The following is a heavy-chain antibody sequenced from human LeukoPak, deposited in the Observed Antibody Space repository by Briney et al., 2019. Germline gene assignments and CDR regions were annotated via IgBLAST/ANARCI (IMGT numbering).Heavy chain of an antibody. V-gene: IGHV3-13*01. J-gene: IGHJ4*02. D-gene: IGHD3-22*01. CDR2: IGTAGDT. Sequence: GGSLRLSCAASGFTFSSYDMHWVRQATGKGLEWVSAIGTAGDTYYPGSVKGRLTISRENAKNSLYLQMNSLRAGDTAVYYCARVLLTTMIVVVITAGSRVDYWGQGTLVTVSS. CDR3: ARVLLTTMIVVVITAGSRVDY. CDR1: GFTFSSYD.